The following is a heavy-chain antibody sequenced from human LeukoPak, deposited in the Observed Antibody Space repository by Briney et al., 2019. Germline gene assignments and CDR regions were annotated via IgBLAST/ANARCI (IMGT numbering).Heavy chain of an antibody. Sequence: SETLSLTCTVSGGSISSYYWSWIRQPPGKGLEWIGYIYYSGSTYYNPSLKSRVTISVDTSKNQFSLKLSSVTAADTAVYYCARDSLSSGCPDYWGQGTLVTVSS. CDR3: ARDSLSSGCPDY. V-gene: IGHV4-59*12. J-gene: IGHJ4*02. CDR2: IYYSGST. D-gene: IGHD6-19*01. CDR1: GGSISSYY.